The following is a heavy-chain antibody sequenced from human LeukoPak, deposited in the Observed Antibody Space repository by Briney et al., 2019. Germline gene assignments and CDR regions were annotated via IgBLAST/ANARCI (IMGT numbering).Heavy chain of an antibody. CDR2: MNQDGSAK. CDR3: ATYTHWVAGDV. CDR1: GFTFSDSW. V-gene: IGHV3-7*01. D-gene: IGHD3-16*01. Sequence: GGSLRLSCAASGFTFSDSWMSWVSQAPGKGLEWVANMNQDGSAKGYVDSVKGRFTISRDNARNSLYLQMSSLRPEDTAVYYCATYTHWVAGDVWGQGTTVTVSS. J-gene: IGHJ6*02.